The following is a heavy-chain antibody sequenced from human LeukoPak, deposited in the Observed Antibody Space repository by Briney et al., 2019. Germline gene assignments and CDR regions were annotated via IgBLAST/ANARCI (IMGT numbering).Heavy chain of an antibody. Sequence: GGSLRLSCAASGFTFSNYAMSWVRQAPGKGLEWVSAISGSGGSTYYADSVKGRFTISRDNSKNTLYLQMNSLRAEDTAAYYCAKDGGLGTYYDFWSGQGGYFDYWGQGTLVTVSS. CDR3: AKDGGLGTYYDFWSGQGGYFDY. J-gene: IGHJ4*02. V-gene: IGHV3-23*01. CDR1: GFTFSNYA. CDR2: ISGSGGST. D-gene: IGHD3-3*01.